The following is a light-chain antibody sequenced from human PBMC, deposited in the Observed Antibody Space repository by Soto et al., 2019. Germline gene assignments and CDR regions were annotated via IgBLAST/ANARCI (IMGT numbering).Light chain of an antibody. CDR2: DAS. Sequence: IQMTQSPSTLSASVGDRVTITCLASQSISSWLAWYQQKPGKAPKLLIYDASSLESGVPSRFSGSGSGTEFTLTISSLQPDDFATYYCQQSDTYPLTFGGGTKVDIK. J-gene: IGKJ4*01. V-gene: IGKV1-5*01. CDR3: QQSDTYPLT. CDR1: QSISSW.